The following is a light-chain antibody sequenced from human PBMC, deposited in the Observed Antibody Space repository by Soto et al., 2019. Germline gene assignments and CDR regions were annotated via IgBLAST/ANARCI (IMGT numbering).Light chain of an antibody. CDR1: SGGIGGYNY. V-gene: IGLV2-14*01. Sequence: QSVLTQAAYTSASPGQSISIACSGTSGGIGGYNYVSSSQHLPGRAPKLIIYDVSRRPPGVSPRFSGSKSGNTASLPISRLQPVDECDYYCSSFSVASPPFATGTKVTVL. J-gene: IGLJ1*01. CDR2: DVS. CDR3: SSFSVASPP.